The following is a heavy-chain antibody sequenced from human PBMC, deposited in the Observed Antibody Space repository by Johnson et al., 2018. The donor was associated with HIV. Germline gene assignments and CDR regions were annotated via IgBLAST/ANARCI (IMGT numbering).Heavy chain of an antibody. V-gene: IGHV3-7*01. CDR1: GFTFRSYG. CDR2: IKQDGSEK. D-gene: IGHD6-13*01. Sequence: VQLVESGGGVVQPGGSLRLSCAASGFTFRSYGMHWVRQAPGKGLEWVANIKQDGSEKYYVDSVKGRVTISRDNAKNSLYLQMNSLRAEDTAVYYCARLGIAAARGAFDIWGQGTMVTVSS. CDR3: ARLGIAAARGAFDI. J-gene: IGHJ3*02.